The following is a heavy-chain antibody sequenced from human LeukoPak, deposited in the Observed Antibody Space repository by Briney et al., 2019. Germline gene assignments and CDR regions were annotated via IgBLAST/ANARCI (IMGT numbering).Heavy chain of an antibody. D-gene: IGHD2-2*01. Sequence: GGSLRLSCAASGFTFSSYAMSWVCQAPGKGLVWVSAITGSGDSTYYADSVKGRFTISRDNSKNTLYLQMNSLRAEDTAVYYCAKDQFSRGLYYFDYWGQGTLVTVSS. CDR2: ITGSGDST. CDR1: GFTFSSYA. V-gene: IGHV3-23*01. J-gene: IGHJ4*02. CDR3: AKDQFSRGLYYFDY.